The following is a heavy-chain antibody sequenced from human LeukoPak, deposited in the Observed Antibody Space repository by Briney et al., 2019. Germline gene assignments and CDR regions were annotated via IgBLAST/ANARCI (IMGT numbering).Heavy chain of an antibody. V-gene: IGHV4-30-4*08. CDR2: IYYSGSS. CDR3: ARVGKIGYYDSNGYIDY. CDR1: GDSISSGDYF. Sequence: PSETLSLTCTVSGDSISSGDYFWSWIRQPPGKGLEWLGYIYYSGSSSYNPSLKSRVTISVDTSKNQFSLKLSSVTAADTAVYYCARVGKIGYYDSNGYIDYWGQGTLVTVSS. D-gene: IGHD3-22*01. J-gene: IGHJ4*02.